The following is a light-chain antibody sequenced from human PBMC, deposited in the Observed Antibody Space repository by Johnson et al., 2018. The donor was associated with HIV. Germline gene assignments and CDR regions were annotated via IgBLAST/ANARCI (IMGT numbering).Light chain of an antibody. V-gene: IGLV1-51*01. CDR1: SSNIGNNY. CDR2: DNN. CDR3: GTWDSSLRENV. J-gene: IGLJ1*01. Sequence: QSVLTQPPSVSAAPGQKVTISCSGSSSNIGNNYVSWYQQFPGTAPKLLIYDNNKRPSGIPDRFSGSKSGTSATLGITGLQTGDEADYYCGTWDSSLRENVFGTGTKVTVL.